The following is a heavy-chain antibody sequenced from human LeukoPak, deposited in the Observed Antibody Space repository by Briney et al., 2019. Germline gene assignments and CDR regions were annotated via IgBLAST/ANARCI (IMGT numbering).Heavy chain of an antibody. J-gene: IGHJ4*02. CDR2: ISSAGTTK. V-gene: IGHV3-48*03. CDR3: ARVTGGYGDFDY. CDR1: GFTFRSYE. Sequence: GGSLRLSCAASGFTFRSYEMNWVRQAPGKGLEWISYISSAGTTKIYADSVKGRFTISRDNAKNSLYLQMNSLRAEDTAVYYCARVTGGYGDFDYWGQGTLVTVSS. D-gene: IGHD4-17*01.